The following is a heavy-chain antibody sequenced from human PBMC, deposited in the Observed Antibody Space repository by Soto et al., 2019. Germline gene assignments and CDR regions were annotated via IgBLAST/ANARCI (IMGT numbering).Heavy chain of an antibody. J-gene: IGHJ3*02. D-gene: IGHD3-10*01. CDR2: ISSSSSYI. CDR1: GFTFSSYS. Sequence: PGGSLRLSCAASGFTFSSYSMNWVRQAPGKGLEWVSSISSSSSYIYYADSVKGRFTISRDNAKNSLYLQMNSLRAEDTAVYYCARDYYGSGSYYGGDAFDIWGQGTMVTV. V-gene: IGHV3-21*01. CDR3: ARDYYGSGSYYGGDAFDI.